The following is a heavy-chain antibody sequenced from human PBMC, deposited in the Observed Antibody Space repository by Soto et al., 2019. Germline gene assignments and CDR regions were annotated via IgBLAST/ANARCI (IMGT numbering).Heavy chain of an antibody. CDR3: ARDRRLVIIGGYYYYGMDV. J-gene: IGHJ6*02. Sequence: ASVKVSCKASGGTFSSYAISWVRQAPGQGLEWMGGIIPIFGTANYAQKFQGRVTITADESTSTAYMELSSLRSEDTAVYYCARDRRLVIIGGYYYYGMDVWGQGTTVTVSS. D-gene: IGHD3-9*01. CDR2: IIPIFGTA. CDR1: GGTFSSYA. V-gene: IGHV1-69*13.